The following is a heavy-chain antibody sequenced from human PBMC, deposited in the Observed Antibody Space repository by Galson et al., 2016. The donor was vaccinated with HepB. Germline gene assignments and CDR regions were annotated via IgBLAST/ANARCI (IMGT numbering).Heavy chain of an antibody. Sequence: SVKVSCKASGYILTGYYVHWVRQAPGQGLEWMGWIDPRSGGTIYAENFQGRVTMTRDTSINTAYMELSRLRSADTAVYYCARLRRIVTTGSWSSPSYFDYWGQGTLVTVSS. V-gene: IGHV1-2*02. CDR3: ARLRRIVTTGSWSSPSYFDY. J-gene: IGHJ4*02. D-gene: IGHD1-26*01. CDR2: IDPRSGGT. CDR1: GYILTGYY.